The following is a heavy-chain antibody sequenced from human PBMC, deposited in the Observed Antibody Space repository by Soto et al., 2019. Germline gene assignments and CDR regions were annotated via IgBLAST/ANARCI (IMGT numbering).Heavy chain of an antibody. J-gene: IGHJ6*02. Sequence: QVQLVQSGAEVKKPGSSVKVSCKASGGTFSSYAISWVRQAPGQGLEWMGGIIPMFGTANYAQKCQGRVTITADESTSTAYMELSSLRSEDTAVYYCARHVPAAGYYYGMDVWGQGTTVTVSS. CDR1: GGTFSSYA. V-gene: IGHV1-69*12. D-gene: IGHD2-2*01. CDR3: ARHVPAAGYYYGMDV. CDR2: IIPMFGTA.